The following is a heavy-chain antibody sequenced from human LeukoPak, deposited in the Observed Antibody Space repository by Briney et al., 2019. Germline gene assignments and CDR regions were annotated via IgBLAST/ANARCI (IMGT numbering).Heavy chain of an antibody. D-gene: IGHD2-2*01. Sequence: SETLSLTCAVYGGSFSGYYWSWIRQPPGKGLEWIGEINHSGSTNYNPSLKSRVTISVDTFKNQFSLKLSSVTAADTAVYYCARENCSSTSCYAYFDYWGQGTLVTVSS. CDR2: INHSGST. CDR1: GGSFSGYY. CDR3: ARENCSSTSCYAYFDY. V-gene: IGHV4-34*01. J-gene: IGHJ4*02.